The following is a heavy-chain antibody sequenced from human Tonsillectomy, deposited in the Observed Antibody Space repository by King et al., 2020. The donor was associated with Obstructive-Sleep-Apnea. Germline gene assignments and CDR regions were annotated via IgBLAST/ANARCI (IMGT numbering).Heavy chain of an antibody. CDR3: ASRARFGELLGY. J-gene: IGHJ4*02. V-gene: IGHV1-2*02. CDR1: AYSFSGDY. Sequence: VQLVESGAEVKKPGASVKVSCKASAYSFSGDYLHWVRQAPGQGLEWMGRINPHSGGTNYAQKFQGRVAMTRDTSISTAYLELSRLRSDDTAVYYCASRARFGELLGYWGQGTLVTVSS. CDR2: INPHSGGT. D-gene: IGHD3-10*01.